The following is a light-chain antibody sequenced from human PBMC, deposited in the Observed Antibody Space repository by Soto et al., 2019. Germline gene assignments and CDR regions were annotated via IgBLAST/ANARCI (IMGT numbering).Light chain of an antibody. V-gene: IGLV1-44*01. CDR1: SSNIGSHT. CDR3: CSYAGSNTLI. CDR2: TNN. Sequence: QSVLTQPPSASGTPGQRVTISCSGRSSNIGSHTVNWYQQLPGSAPKLLIYTNNQRPSGVPDRFSGSKSGTSASLAISGLQSEDEADYYCCSYAGSNTLIFGGGTKVTVL. J-gene: IGLJ2*01.